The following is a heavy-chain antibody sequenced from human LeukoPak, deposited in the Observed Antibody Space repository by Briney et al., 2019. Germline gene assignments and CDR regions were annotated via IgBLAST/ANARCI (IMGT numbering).Heavy chain of an antibody. CDR1: GFTFSNYA. D-gene: IGHD1-26*01. V-gene: IGHV3-23*01. CDR3: AKDTRALLRLGYFDC. Sequence: GGSLRLSCAASGFTFSNYAMSWVRQAPGKGLEWVSAISGTGGNTYYADSVKGRFTISRDDSRHTLYLQMNSLRAEDTAVYYCAKDTRALLRLGYFDCWGQGTLVTVSS. J-gene: IGHJ4*02. CDR2: ISGTGGNT.